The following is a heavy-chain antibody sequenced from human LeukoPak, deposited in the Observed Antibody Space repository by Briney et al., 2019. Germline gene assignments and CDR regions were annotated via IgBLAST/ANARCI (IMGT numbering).Heavy chain of an antibody. CDR3: ARAVTIFGVVITCFDY. Sequence: SQTLSLTCAISGDSISSNSAAWNWIRQSPSRGLEWLGKTYKSSRWYNDYAVYVKRLITIYTATCKNQFYLQLNSVTPEDTAVYYCARAVTIFGVVITCFDYWGQGTLVTVSS. D-gene: IGHD3-3*01. J-gene: IGHJ4*02. V-gene: IGHV6-1*01. CDR1: GDSISSNSAA. CDR2: TYKSSRWYN.